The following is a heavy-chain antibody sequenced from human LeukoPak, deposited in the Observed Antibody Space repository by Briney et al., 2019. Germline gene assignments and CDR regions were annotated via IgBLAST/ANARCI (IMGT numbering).Heavy chain of an antibody. Sequence: GASVKVSCKASGYTFTSYGISWVRQAPGQGLEWMEWISAYNGNTNYAQKLQGRVTMTTDTSTSTAYMELRSLRSDDTAVYYCAREGDIWVGANEPTFDYWGQGTLVTVSS. J-gene: IGHJ4*02. CDR2: ISAYNGNT. CDR3: AREGDIWVGANEPTFDY. CDR1: GYTFTSYG. D-gene: IGHD1-26*01. V-gene: IGHV1-18*01.